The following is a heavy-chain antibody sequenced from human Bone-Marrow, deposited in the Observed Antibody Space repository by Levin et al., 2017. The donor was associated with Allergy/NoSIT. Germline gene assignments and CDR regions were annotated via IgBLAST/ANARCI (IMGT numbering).Heavy chain of an antibody. CDR2: INAGNGNT. D-gene: IGHD1-1*01. CDR1: GYTFTSYA. V-gene: IGHV1-3*01. Sequence: ASVKVSCKASGYTFTSYAMHWVRQAPGQRLEWMGWINAGNGNTKYSQKFQGRVTITRDTSASTAYMELSSLRSEDTAVYYCARELDWNPRSLFSPGGLNWFDPWGQGTLVTVSS. CDR3: ARELDWNPRSLFSPGGLNWFDP. J-gene: IGHJ5*02.